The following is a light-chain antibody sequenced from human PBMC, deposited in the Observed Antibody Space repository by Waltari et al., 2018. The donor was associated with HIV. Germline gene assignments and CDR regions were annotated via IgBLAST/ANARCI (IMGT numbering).Light chain of an antibody. Sequence: QYALTQPPSVSGAPGQCVTISCSGHSFTIGARCDVHWYHRVPGAPPSLLISGSSNRPSGVPDRFPCSTSGASASLTISELQTEDEGDYFCQSYDNRPSAWVFGTGTTLTVL. J-gene: IGLJ3*02. CDR1: SFTIGARCD. V-gene: IGLV1-40*01. CDR3: QSYDNRPSAWV. CDR2: GSS.